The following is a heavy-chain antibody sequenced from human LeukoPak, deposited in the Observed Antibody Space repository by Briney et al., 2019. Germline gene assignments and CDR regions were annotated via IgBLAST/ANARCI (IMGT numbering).Heavy chain of an antibody. J-gene: IGHJ4*02. D-gene: IGHD6-13*01. V-gene: IGHV4-59*01. CDR2: IYYSAST. CDR3: ARIVIAAAEGYFDY. CDR1: GGSISSYY. Sequence: SETLSLTCTVSGGSISSYYWSWIRQPPGKGLEWIGYIYYSASTNYNPSLKSRVTISVDTSMNQFSLKLSSVAAADTAVYYCARIVIAAAEGYFDYWGQGTLVTVSS.